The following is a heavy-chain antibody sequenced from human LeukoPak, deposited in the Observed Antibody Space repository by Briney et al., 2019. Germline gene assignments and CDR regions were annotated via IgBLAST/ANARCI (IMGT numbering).Heavy chain of an antibody. CDR2: IIPIFGTA. CDR3: ARLTYYYDSSGYLDAFDI. J-gene: IGHJ3*02. CDR1: GGTFSSYA. D-gene: IGHD3-22*01. V-gene: IGHV1-69*01. Sequence: SVTVSCKASGGTFSSYAISWVRQAPGQGLEWMGGIIPIFGTANYAQKFQGRVTITADESTSTAYMELSSLRSEDTAVYYCARLTYYYDSSGYLDAFDIWGQGTMVTVSS.